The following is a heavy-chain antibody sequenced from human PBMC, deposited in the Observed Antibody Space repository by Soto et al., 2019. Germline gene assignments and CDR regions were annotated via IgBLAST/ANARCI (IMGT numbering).Heavy chain of an antibody. J-gene: IGHJ5*02. CDR3: ARGRGRYSSSWYGGNWFDP. CDR1: GGSFSGYY. CDR2: INHSGST. Sequence: SETLSLTCAVYGGSFSGYYWSWIRQPPGKGLEWIGEINHSGSTNYNPSLKSRVTISVDTSKNQFSLKLSSVTAADTAVYYCARGRGRYSSSWYGGNWFDPWGQGTLVTVSS. D-gene: IGHD6-13*01. V-gene: IGHV4-34*01.